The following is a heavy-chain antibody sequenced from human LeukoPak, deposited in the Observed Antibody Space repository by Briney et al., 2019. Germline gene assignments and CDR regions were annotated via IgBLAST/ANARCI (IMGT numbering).Heavy chain of an antibody. D-gene: IGHD5-18*01. Sequence: GGSLRLSCAVSGFTFSSFGMNWVRQGPGRGLEWVSYISDSGGTKYYADSVKGRFTISRDNSKNTLYLQMNSLRAEDTAVYYCARDPVDTAMVSGGYWGQGTLVTVSS. CDR1: GFTFSSFG. J-gene: IGHJ4*02. CDR3: ARDPVDTAMVSGGY. CDR2: ISDSGGTK. V-gene: IGHV3-48*01.